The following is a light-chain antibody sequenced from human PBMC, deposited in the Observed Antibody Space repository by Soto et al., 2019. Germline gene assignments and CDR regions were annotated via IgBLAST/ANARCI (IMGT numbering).Light chain of an antibody. CDR3: QQYGGSFT. J-gene: IGKJ3*01. CDR2: GAS. V-gene: IGKV3-20*01. Sequence: EIVLTQSPGTLSLSPGERATLSCRASQTVTSSFLAWYQQKPGQAPRLLIYGASTRATGIPDRFSGSGSGTDFTLTISSLEPEDFAVYYCQQYGGSFTFGPGTKVDIK. CDR1: QTVTSSF.